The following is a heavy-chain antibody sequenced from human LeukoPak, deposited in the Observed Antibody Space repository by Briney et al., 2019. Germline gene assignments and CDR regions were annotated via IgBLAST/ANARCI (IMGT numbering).Heavy chain of an antibody. Sequence: GGSLRLSCAASGFTFSNYMMHWVRQAPGKGLVWVSRIKSDGITITYADSVKGRFTISRDNAKNSLYLQMNSLRAEDTAVYYCARARRGYPDYWGQGTLVTVSS. CDR1: GFTFSNYM. J-gene: IGHJ4*02. V-gene: IGHV3-74*01. CDR2: IKSDGITI. CDR3: ARARRGYPDY. D-gene: IGHD3-22*01.